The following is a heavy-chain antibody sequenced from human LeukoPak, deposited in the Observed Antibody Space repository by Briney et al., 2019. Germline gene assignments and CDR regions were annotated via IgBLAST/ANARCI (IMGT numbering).Heavy chain of an antibody. V-gene: IGHV3-7*02. CDR2: IKRDGSDK. CDR3: ARSVGATTDWFDP. CDR1: GFIFSNYW. D-gene: IGHD1-26*01. J-gene: IGHJ5*02. Sequence: GGSLRLSCAASGFIFSNYWMTWVRQAPGKGLEWVANIKRDGSDKYFVDSVRGRFTISRDNAKNTLYLQMNSLRAEDTAVYYCARSVGATTDWFDPWGQGTQVIVSS.